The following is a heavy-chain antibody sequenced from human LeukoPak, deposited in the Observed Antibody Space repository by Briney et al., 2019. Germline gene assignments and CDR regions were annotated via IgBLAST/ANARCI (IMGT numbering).Heavy chain of an antibody. Sequence: GGSLRLSCAASGFTFSSYAMSWVRQAPGKGLAWDSAISGSGGSTYYADSVKGRFTISRDNSKNTLYLQMNSLRAEDTAVYYCATQYCSSTSCYDYYYYYYMDVWGKGTTVTVSS. CDR2: ISGSGGST. CDR3: ATQYCSSTSCYDYYYYYYMDV. V-gene: IGHV3-23*01. CDR1: GFTFSSYA. D-gene: IGHD2-2*01. J-gene: IGHJ6*03.